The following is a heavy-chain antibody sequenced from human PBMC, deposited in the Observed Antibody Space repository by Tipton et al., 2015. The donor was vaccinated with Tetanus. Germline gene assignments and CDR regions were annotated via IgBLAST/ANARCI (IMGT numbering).Heavy chain of an antibody. CDR3: AKDRGDYYGSGRYSNFAY. CDR2: ISGNSGSI. CDR1: GFTFDDYA. D-gene: IGHD3-10*01. J-gene: IGHJ4*02. V-gene: IGHV3-9*01. Sequence: SLRLSCAASGFTFDDYAMHWVRQAPGKGLEWVSGISGNSGSIGYADSVKGRFTISRDNAKNSLYLQMNSLRAEDPALDYCAKDRGDYYGSGRYSNFAYWGQGTLGTVSS.